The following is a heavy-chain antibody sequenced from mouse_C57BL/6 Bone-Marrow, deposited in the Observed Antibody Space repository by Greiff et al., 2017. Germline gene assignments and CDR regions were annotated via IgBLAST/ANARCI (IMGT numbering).Heavy chain of an antibody. CDR3: ARDQEIDGYIPDY. CDR1: GFTFSSYA. Sequence: EVQLVESGGGLVKPGGSLKLSCAASGFTFSSYAMSWVRQTPEKRLEWVATISDGGSYTYYPDNVKGRFTISRDNAKNNLYLQMSALKSEDTAMYYCARDQEIDGYIPDYCGQDTPLTVSS. V-gene: IGHV5-4*01. D-gene: IGHD2-3*01. J-gene: IGHJ2*01. CDR2: ISDGGSYT.